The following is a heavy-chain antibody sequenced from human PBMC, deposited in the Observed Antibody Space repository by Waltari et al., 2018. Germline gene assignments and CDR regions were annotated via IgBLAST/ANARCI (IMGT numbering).Heavy chain of an antibody. Sequence: QLQLQESGPGLVKPSETLSLTCTVSGGSISSSSYYWGWIRQPPGKGLEWIGSISYRGSTYYNPSLKSRVTISVYTPKNQFSLKRISVTAADTAVYYCARVGIAVAGFGYYGMDVWGQGTTVTVSS. CDR2: ISYRGST. D-gene: IGHD6-19*01. J-gene: IGHJ6*02. CDR1: GGSISSSSYY. V-gene: IGHV4-39*07. CDR3: ARVGIAVAGFGYYGMDV.